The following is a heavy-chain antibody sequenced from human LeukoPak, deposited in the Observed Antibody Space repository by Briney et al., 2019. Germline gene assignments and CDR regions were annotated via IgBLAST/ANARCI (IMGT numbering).Heavy chain of an antibody. CDR2: ISSSSNYI. CDR3: TASLTTDY. D-gene: IGHD1/OR15-1a*01. CDR1: GCSFINSG. V-gene: IGHV3-21*03. Sequence: GGSLRLSCATSGCSFINSGMTWVRQAPGKGLEWVSFISSSSNYIYYADSVKGRITISRDNAKNSLYLQMNSLKTEDTAVYYCTASLTTDYWGQGTLVTVSS. J-gene: IGHJ4*02.